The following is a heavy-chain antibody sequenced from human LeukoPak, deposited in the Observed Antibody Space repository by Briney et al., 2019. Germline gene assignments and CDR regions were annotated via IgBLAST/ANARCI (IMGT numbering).Heavy chain of an antibody. CDR3: ARGRRIAAAGTRAFDP. J-gene: IGHJ5*02. V-gene: IGHV4-34*01. Sequence: PSETLSLTCAVYGGSFSGYYWSWIRQPPGKGLEWTGEINHSGSTNYNPSLKSRVTISVDTSKNQFSLKLSSVTAADTAVYYCARGRRIAAAGTRAFDPWGQGTLVTVSS. D-gene: IGHD6-13*01. CDR2: INHSGST. CDR1: GGSFSGYY.